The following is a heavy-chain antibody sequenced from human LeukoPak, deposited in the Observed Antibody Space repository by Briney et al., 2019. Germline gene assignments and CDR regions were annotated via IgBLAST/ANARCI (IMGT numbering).Heavy chain of an antibody. J-gene: IGHJ4*02. D-gene: IGHD6-13*01. CDR2: ISGYNGNA. V-gene: IGHV1-18*01. CDR1: GYTFTSYG. CDR3: ARAVGLVAAGGDY. Sequence: ASVKVSCKASGYTFTSYGISWVRQAPGQGLEWMGWISGYNGNANYAQKFQGRVTMTTDTSTSTAYMEVRSLRSDDTAVYYCARAVGLVAAGGDYWGQGTLVSVSS.